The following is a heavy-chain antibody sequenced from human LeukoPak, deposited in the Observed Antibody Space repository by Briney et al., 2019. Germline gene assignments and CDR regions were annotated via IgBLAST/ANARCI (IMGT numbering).Heavy chain of an antibody. CDR3: ARIYHSYGWDY. Sequence: SETLSLTCTVSGGSISSYDWSWIRQPAGKGLEWIGRTYTSGSTNYNPSLKSRVTISVDTSKNQFSLKLSSVTAADTAVYYCARIYHSYGWDYWGQGTLVTVSS. CDR1: GGSISSYD. J-gene: IGHJ4*02. CDR2: TYTSGST. V-gene: IGHV4-4*07. D-gene: IGHD5-18*01.